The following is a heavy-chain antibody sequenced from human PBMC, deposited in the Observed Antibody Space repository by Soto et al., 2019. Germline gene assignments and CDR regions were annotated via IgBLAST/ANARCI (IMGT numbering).Heavy chain of an antibody. CDR3: ARDIAAAGLAGFDY. Sequence: QVQLVESGGGVVQPGRSLRLSCAASGFTFSSYGMHWVRQAPGKGLEWVAVIWYDGSNKYYADSVKGRFTISRDNSKNPLYLQMNSLRAEDTAVYYCARDIAAAGLAGFDYWGQGTLVTVSS. CDR2: IWYDGSNK. V-gene: IGHV3-33*01. CDR1: GFTFSSYG. D-gene: IGHD6-13*01. J-gene: IGHJ4*02.